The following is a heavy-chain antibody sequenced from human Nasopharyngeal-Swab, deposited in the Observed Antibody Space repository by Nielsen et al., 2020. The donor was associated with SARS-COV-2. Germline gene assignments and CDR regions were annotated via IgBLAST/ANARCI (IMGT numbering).Heavy chain of an antibody. Sequence: SESLSLTCAISGYSVSINRAACIWIRQSPSRGLEWLGRTYYRSKWYNDYAVSVKSRITINPDTSKNQFSLQLNSVTPEDTAVYYCARESASSGWSDDAFDIWGQGTMVTVSS. J-gene: IGHJ3*02. CDR1: GYSVSINRAA. D-gene: IGHD6-19*01. V-gene: IGHV6-1*01. CDR3: ARESASSGWSDDAFDI. CDR2: TYYRSKWYN.